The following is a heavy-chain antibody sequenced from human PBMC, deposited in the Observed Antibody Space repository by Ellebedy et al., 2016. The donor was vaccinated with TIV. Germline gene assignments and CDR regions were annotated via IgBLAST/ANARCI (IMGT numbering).Heavy chain of an antibody. J-gene: IGHJ5*02. CDR3: ARDLMASGWFDP. CDR1: GGSLSNYY. Sequence: MPSETLSLTCTVSGGSLSNYYWSWIRQPPGKGLEWIGDIHYSGSTNYNPSLKSRATISVDTSKNQLSLNLNSVTAADTAVYYCARDLMASGWFDPWGQGTLVTVSS. V-gene: IGHV4-59*01. D-gene: IGHD5-24*01. CDR2: IHYSGST.